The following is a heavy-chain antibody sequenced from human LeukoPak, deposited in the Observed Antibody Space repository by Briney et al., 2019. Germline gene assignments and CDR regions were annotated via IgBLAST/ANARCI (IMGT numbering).Heavy chain of an antibody. Sequence: GGSLRLSCAASDFTLSSYFMHWVRQAPGKGLVWVSRINLDGSNTISADSVEGRFTTSRDNAKNTLYLHMNSLKVEDTAVYYCARAVRWDGDLDYWGQGTLVTVSS. V-gene: IGHV3-74*01. CDR3: ARAVRWDGDLDY. CDR1: DFTLSSYF. CDR2: INLDGSNT. J-gene: IGHJ4*02. D-gene: IGHD4-17*01.